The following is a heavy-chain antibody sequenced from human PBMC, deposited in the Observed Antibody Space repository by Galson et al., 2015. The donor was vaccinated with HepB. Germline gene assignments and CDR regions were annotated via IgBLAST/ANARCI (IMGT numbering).Heavy chain of an antibody. CDR3: ARHTYYYDSSGYYGAFDI. V-gene: IGHV5-10-1*01. CDR2: IDPSDSYT. CDR1: GYSYTSYW. J-gene: IGHJ3*02. D-gene: IGHD3-22*01. Sequence: QSGAEVKKPGESLRISCKGSGYSYTSYWISWVRQMPGKGLEWMGRIDPSDSYTNYSPSFQGHVTISADKSISTAYLQWSSLKASDTAMYYCARHTYYYDSSGYYGAFDIWGQGTMVTVSS.